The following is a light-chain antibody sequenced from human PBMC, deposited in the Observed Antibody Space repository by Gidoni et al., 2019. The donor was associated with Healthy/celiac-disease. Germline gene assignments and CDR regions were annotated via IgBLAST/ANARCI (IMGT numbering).Light chain of an antibody. Sequence: EIVLTQSPGTLSLSPGERATLSCRASQSVSSSYLAWYQQKPGQAPRLLIYGASSRATGIPDRCSGSGSGTDFTLTISRLEPEEFAVYYCQQYGSPWTFGQGTKVEIK. V-gene: IGKV3-20*01. CDR2: GAS. CDR1: QSVSSSY. CDR3: QQYGSPWT. J-gene: IGKJ1*01.